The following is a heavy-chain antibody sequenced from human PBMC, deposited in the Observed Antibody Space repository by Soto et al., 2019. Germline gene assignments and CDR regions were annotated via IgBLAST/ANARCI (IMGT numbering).Heavy chain of an antibody. D-gene: IGHD5-18*01. V-gene: IGHV4-31*03. CDR1: GGSISSGGYY. CDR3: ARDHMMDTAMVTYYYGMDV. J-gene: IGHJ6*02. Sequence: TLSLTCTVSGGSISSGGYYWSWIRQHPGKGLEWIGYIYYSGSTYYNPSLKSRVTISVDTSKNQFSLKLSSVTAADTAVYYCARDHMMDTAMVTYYYGMDVWGQGTTLTVSS. CDR2: IYYSGST.